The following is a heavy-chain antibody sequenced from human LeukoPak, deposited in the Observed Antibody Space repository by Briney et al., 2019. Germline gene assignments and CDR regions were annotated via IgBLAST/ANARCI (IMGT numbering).Heavy chain of an antibody. V-gene: IGHV3-15*01. J-gene: IGHJ6*03. CDR2: IKSKTDGGTT. Sequence: NPGGSLRLSCAASGFTFSNAWMSWVRQAPGKGLEWAGRIKSKTDGGTTDYAAPVKGRFTISRDDSKNTLYLQMNSLKTEDTAVYYCTTDYYDSSGYYEDFYYMDVWGKGTTVTVSS. D-gene: IGHD3-22*01. CDR1: GFTFSNAW. CDR3: TTDYYDSSGYYEDFYYMDV.